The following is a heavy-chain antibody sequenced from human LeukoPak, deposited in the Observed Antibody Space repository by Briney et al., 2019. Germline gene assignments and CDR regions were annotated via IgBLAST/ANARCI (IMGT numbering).Heavy chain of an antibody. CDR2: ISAYNGNT. CDR3: ARVAAAGMSPSFQH. Sequence: GASVKVSCKASGYTFTSYGISWVRQAPGQGLEWMGWISAYNGNTNYAQKLRGRVTMTTDTSTSTAYMELRSLRSDDTAVYYCARVAAAGMSPSFQHWGQGTLVTVSS. CDR1: GYTFTSYG. J-gene: IGHJ1*01. D-gene: IGHD6-13*01. V-gene: IGHV1-18*01.